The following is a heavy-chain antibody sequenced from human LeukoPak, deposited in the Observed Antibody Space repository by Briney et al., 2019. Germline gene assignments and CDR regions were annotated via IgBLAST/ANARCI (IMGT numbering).Heavy chain of an antibody. CDR3: AKGAPTYYYDSSGYYSFDY. D-gene: IGHD3-22*01. Sequence: TGGSLRLSCAASGYTFSSYGMHWVRQAPGKGLEWVAFIRYDGSSKYYADSVKGRFTISRDNSKNTLYLQMNSLRAEDTAVYYCAKGAPTYYYDSSGYYSFDYWGQGTLVTVSS. J-gene: IGHJ4*02. CDR1: GYTFSSYG. V-gene: IGHV3-30*02. CDR2: IRYDGSSK.